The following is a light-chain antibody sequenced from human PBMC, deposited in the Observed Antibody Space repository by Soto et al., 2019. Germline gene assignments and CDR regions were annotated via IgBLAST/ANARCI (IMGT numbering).Light chain of an antibody. Sequence: DIQMTQSPSSLSASVGDRVTITCQASQDISNYLNWYQQKPGKAPKLLIYDASNLETGVPSRFSGSVSGTDFTFSISSLQPEDIATYYCQQYDIPFTFGPGPKVDIK. CDR1: QDISNY. J-gene: IGKJ3*01. V-gene: IGKV1-33*01. CDR3: QQYDIPFT. CDR2: DAS.